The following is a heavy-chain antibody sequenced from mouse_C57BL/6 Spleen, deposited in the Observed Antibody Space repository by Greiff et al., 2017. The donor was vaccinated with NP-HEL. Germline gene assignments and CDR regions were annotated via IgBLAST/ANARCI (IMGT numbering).Heavy chain of an antibody. Sequence: VQLQQPGAELVKPGASVKMSCKASGYTFTSYWITWVKQRPGQGLEWIGDIYPGSGSTDYNEKFKGKATLTVDTSSSTAYMQLSSLTSEDSAVYYCARCTLCEFCDYWGQGTTLTVSS. J-gene: IGHJ2*01. CDR1: GYTFTSYW. CDR3: ARCTLCEFCDY. D-gene: IGHD6-2*01. CDR2: IYPGSGST. V-gene: IGHV1-55*01.